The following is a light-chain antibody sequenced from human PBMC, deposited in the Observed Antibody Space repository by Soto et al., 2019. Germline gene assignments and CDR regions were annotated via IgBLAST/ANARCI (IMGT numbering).Light chain of an antibody. CDR3: CSYAGGTSVV. CDR1: SSDVGKYNL. J-gene: IGLJ2*01. V-gene: IGLV2-23*01. CDR2: EDI. Sequence: QSALTQPASVSGSPGQSITISCTGSSSDVGKYNLVSWYQHHPGKAPKLMIYEDIERPSGVSNRFSGSKSGNTASLTISGLQTEDVADYYCCSYAGGTSVVFGGGTKLTVL.